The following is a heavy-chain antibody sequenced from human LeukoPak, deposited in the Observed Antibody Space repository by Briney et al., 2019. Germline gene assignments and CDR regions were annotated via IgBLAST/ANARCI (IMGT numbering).Heavy chain of an antibody. D-gene: IGHD5-18*01. Sequence: PSETLSLTCAVSGGAFSGYYWSWVRQPPGKGLEWIGEINHSGSTNYNPSLKSRVTISVDTSKNQFSLKLSSVTAADTAVYYCASRRGPVDTAMVKSQGGGYYFDYWGQGTLVTVSS. V-gene: IGHV4-34*01. CDR1: GGAFSGYY. CDR2: INHSGST. J-gene: IGHJ4*02. CDR3: ASRRGPVDTAMVKSQGGGYYFDY.